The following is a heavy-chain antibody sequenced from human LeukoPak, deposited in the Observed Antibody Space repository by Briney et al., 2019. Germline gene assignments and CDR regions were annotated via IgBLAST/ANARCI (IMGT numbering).Heavy chain of an antibody. J-gene: IGHJ5*02. V-gene: IGHV4-39*01. CDR3: ARHVWGSSSWTTADLNWFDP. D-gene: IGHD6-13*01. CDR1: GGSISSSSYY. CDR2: IYYGGST. Sequence: SETLSLTCAVPGGSISSSSYYWGWIRQPPGKGLGWIGRIYYGGSTYYNPSLKSRSPISEATSKNQFSLKLSSVTAADTAVYYCARHVWGSSSWTTADLNWFDPWGQGTLVTVSS.